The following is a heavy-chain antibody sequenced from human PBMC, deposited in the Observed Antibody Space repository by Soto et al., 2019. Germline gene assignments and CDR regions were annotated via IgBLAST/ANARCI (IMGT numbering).Heavy chain of an antibody. V-gene: IGHV1-2*04. J-gene: IGHJ6*02. CDR2: INPNSGGT. CDR3: ARGGIAAANNYYYYGMDV. D-gene: IGHD6-13*01. Sequence: ASVKVCCKASGYTFTGYYMHWVRQAHGQGLEWMGWINPNSGGTNYAQKFQGWVTMTRDTSISTAYMELSRLRSDDTAVYYCARGGIAAANNYYYYGMDVWGQGTTVTVSS. CDR1: GYTFTGYY.